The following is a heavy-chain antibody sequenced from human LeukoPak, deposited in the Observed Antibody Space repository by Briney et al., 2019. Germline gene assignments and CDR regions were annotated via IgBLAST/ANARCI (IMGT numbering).Heavy chain of an antibody. J-gene: IGHJ4*02. CDR1: GGSISTYY. CDR3: ARTPIYYYDSSGYYN. Sequence: SETLSLTCAVYGGSISTYYWSWIRQPAGKGLEWIGRISSRGSTNYNPSLKSRVTMSIDTSKNQFSLKLSSVTAADTAVYYCARTPIYYYDSSGYYNWGQGTLVTVSS. D-gene: IGHD3-22*01. V-gene: IGHV4-59*10. CDR2: ISSRGST.